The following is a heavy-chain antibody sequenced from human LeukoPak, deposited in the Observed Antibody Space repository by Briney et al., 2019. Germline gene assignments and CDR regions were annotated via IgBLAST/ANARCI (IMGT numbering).Heavy chain of an antibody. J-gene: IGHJ6*03. CDR3: AKDLKVGATYYYYMHV. V-gene: IGHV3-30*02. Sequence: GGSLRLSCAASGFTFSNYGMHWVRQAPGKGLEWVAFIRFDDTSKFYADSVKGRFTIFRDNSKNMLSLQMNSLRVEDTAVYYCAKDLKVGATYYYYMHVWGKGTTVSVSS. CDR1: GFTFSNYG. D-gene: IGHD1-26*01. CDR2: IRFDDTSK.